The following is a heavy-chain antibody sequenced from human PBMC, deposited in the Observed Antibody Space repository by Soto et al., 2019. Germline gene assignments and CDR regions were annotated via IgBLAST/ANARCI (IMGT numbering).Heavy chain of an antibody. V-gene: IGHV3-23*01. J-gene: IGHJ3*02. Sequence: EVQLLESGGGLVQPGGSLRLSCAASGFTFSSYAMSWVRQAPGKGLEWVSAISGSGGSTYYADSVKGRFTISRDNSMNTLYLQMNSVGAEDTAVYYCAKEFKVYDFWSGYHQGVSGAFDIWGQGTMVTVSS. CDR3: AKEFKVYDFWSGYHQGVSGAFDI. CDR2: ISGSGGST. D-gene: IGHD3-3*01. CDR1: GFTFSSYA.